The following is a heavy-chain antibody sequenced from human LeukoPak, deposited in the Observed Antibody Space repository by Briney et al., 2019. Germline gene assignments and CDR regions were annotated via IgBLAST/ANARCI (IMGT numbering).Heavy chain of an antibody. CDR3: ARVIYYDSSPYFDY. Sequence: GGSLRLSCAASGFTVSTNYMSWVRQAPGKGLEWVSFIYSGGSTYYADSVKGRFTISRDNSKNTLYLQMNSLRAEDTAVYYCARVIYYDSSPYFDYWGQGTLVTVSS. CDR2: IYSGGST. CDR1: GFTVSTNY. V-gene: IGHV3-66*02. J-gene: IGHJ4*01. D-gene: IGHD3-22*01.